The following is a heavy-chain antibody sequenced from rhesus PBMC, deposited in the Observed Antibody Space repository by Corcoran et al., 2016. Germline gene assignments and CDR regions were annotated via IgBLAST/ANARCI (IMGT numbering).Heavy chain of an antibody. J-gene: IGHJ6*01. Sequence: PSETLSLTCAVSGGSISSNYWNWIRQPPGKGLEWIGRIYGGSGSTSYNPSLTSRVTISTDTSKNQFSLKLSSVTTADTAVYYCASAYGLDSWGQGVVVTVSS. CDR2: IYGGSGST. CDR3: ASAYGLDS. V-gene: IGHV4-147*01. CDR1: GGSISSNY.